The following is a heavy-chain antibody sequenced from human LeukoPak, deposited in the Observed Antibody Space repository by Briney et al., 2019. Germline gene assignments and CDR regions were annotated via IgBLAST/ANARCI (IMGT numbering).Heavy chain of an antibody. Sequence: PGGSLRLSCAAFGFTFSSYAMSWVRQAPGKGLEWVSAISGSGGSTYYADSVKGRFTISRDNSKNTLYLQMNSLRAEDTAVYYCASLVVPAAMVYYYYGMDVWGQGTTVTVSS. CDR1: GFTFSSYA. D-gene: IGHD2-2*01. J-gene: IGHJ6*02. V-gene: IGHV3-23*01. CDR2: ISGSGGST. CDR3: ASLVVPAAMVYYYYGMDV.